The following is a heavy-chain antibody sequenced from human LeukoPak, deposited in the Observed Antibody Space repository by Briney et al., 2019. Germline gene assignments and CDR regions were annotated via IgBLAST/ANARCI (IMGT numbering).Heavy chain of an antibody. CDR3: ARRSAVAVF. Sequence: KPSETLSLTCTVSGGSISSSSYYWGWIRQPPGKGLEWIGSIYYSGSTYYNPSLKSRVTISVDTSKNQFSLKLSSVTAADTAVYYCARRSAVAVFWGQGTLVTVSS. D-gene: IGHD6-19*01. J-gene: IGHJ4*02. CDR2: IYYSGST. CDR1: GGSISSSSYY. V-gene: IGHV4-39*01.